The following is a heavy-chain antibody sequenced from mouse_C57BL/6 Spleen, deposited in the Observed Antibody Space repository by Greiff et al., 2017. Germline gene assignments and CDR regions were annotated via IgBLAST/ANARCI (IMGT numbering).Heavy chain of an antibody. CDR2: IDPSASYT. CDR3: AHGTPWYFDV. J-gene: IGHJ1*03. D-gene: IGHD1-1*01. V-gene: IGHV1-69*01. Sequence: VQLQQPGAELVMPGASVKLSCKASGYTFTSYWMHWVKQRPGQGLEWIGEIDPSASYTTYNQKFKGKSTLTVDKSSSTAYMQLSSLTSEDSAVYYCAHGTPWYFDVWGTGTTVTVSS. CDR1: GYTFTSYW.